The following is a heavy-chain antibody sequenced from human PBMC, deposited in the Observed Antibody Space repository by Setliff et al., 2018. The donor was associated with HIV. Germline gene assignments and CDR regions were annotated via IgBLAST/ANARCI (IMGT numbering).Heavy chain of an antibody. CDR2: ISSSSSYI. J-gene: IGHJ4*02. CDR3: ARASYYYDSSGWVDY. Sequence: PGGSLRLSCAASGFTFSSYSMNWVRQAPGKGLEGVSSISSSSSYIYYAESVKGRFTISRDNAKNSLYLQMNGLRAEDTAVYYCARASYYYDSSGWVDYWGQGTLVTVSS. D-gene: IGHD3-22*01. V-gene: IGHV3-21*01. CDR1: GFTFSSYS.